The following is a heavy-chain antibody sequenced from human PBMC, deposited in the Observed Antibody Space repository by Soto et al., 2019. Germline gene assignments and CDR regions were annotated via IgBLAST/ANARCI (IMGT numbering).Heavy chain of an antibody. D-gene: IGHD3-9*01. V-gene: IGHV1-3*01. CDR1: GYTFTSYA. J-gene: IGHJ4*02. CDR2: INAGNGNT. Sequence: GASVKVSCKASGYTFTSYAMHWVRQAPGQRLEWMGWINAGNGNTKYSQKFQGRVTITRDTSASTAYMELSSLRSEDTAVYYCARRSIDYDILTGYPYYFDYWGQGTLVTVSS. CDR3: ARRSIDYDILTGYPYYFDY.